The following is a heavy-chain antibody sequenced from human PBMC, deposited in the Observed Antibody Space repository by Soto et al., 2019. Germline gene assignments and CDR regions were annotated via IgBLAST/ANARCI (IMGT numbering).Heavy chain of an antibody. Sequence: GGSLRLSCAASGFTFSTYGMHWVRQAPGKGLEWVAVISYDGSNKYYADSVKGRFTISRDNSKNTLYLQMNSLRAEDTAVYYCAKVIDGRFGELHYYYGMDVWGQGTTVTVSS. J-gene: IGHJ6*02. CDR3: AKVIDGRFGELHYYYGMDV. V-gene: IGHV3-30*18. D-gene: IGHD3-10*01. CDR2: ISYDGSNK. CDR1: GFTFSTYG.